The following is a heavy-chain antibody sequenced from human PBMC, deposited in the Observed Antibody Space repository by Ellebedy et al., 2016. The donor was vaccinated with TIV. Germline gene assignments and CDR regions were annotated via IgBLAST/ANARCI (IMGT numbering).Heavy chain of an antibody. D-gene: IGHD4-23*01. Sequence: MPSETLSLTCSVSGSSISSGYYWGWIRQPPWRGLAWIGSMSHSGGTYFSPSLKSRVTMSVDTSKNQFSLRLSSVTAEDTAVYYCARDGAGRWDYWGPGTLVTVSS. CDR3: ARDGAGRWDY. V-gene: IGHV4-38-2*02. CDR2: MSHSGGT. CDR1: GSSISSGYY. J-gene: IGHJ4*02.